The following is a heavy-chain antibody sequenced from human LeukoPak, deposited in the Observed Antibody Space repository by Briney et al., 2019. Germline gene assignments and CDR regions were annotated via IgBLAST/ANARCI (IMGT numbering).Heavy chain of an antibody. CDR1: GGSISSSSYY. Sequence: PSETLSLTCTVSGGSISSSSYYWGWIRQPPGKGLEWIGSIYYSGSTYYSPSLKSRVTISVDTSKNQFSLKLSSVTAADTAVYYCARDITMVRGVKGGYWGQGTLVTVSS. CDR3: ARDITMVRGVKGGY. CDR2: IYYSGST. V-gene: IGHV4-39*02. J-gene: IGHJ4*02. D-gene: IGHD3-10*01.